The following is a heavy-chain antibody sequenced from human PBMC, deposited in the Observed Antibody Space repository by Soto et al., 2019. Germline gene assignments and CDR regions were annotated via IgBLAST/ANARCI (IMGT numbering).Heavy chain of an antibody. V-gene: IGHV4-59*01. CDR3: AKVYGDSYLGYFDY. Sequence: SETLSLTCTVSGGSISSYYWSWIRQPPGKGLEWIGYIYYSGSTNYNPSLKSRVTISVDTSKNQFSLQLSSVTAADTAVYYCAKVYGDSYLGYFDYWGQGTLVTVSS. J-gene: IGHJ4*01. CDR2: IYYSGST. D-gene: IGHD4-17*01. CDR1: GGSISSYY.